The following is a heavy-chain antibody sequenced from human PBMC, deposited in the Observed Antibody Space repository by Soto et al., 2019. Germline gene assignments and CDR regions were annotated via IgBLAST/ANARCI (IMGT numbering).Heavy chain of an antibody. CDR2: IIPIFGTA. CDR1: GGTFSSYA. V-gene: IGHV1-69*13. Sequence: SVKVSCKASGGTFSSYAISWVRQAPGQGLEWMGGIIPIFGTANYAQKFQGRVTITADESTSTAYMELSSLRSEDTAVYYCARGSQWLARGDWFDPWAQRTPVTVSS. CDR3: ARGSQWLARGDWFDP. J-gene: IGHJ5*02. D-gene: IGHD6-19*01.